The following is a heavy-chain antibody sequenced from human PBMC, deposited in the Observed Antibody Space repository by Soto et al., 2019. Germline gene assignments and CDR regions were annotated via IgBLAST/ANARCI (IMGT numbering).Heavy chain of an antibody. CDR2: IYYSGST. V-gene: IGHV4-59*11. J-gene: IGHJ5*02. CDR3: ARESAGSGKNNWFDP. Sequence: SSETLSLTCGVSGDSINSHYWSWIQQPPGKGLEWIGLIYYSGSTKYNPSLESRVTISVDTSKNQFSLKLSSVTTADTAVYYCARESAGSGKNNWFDPWGQGTLVTVSS. D-gene: IGHD3-10*01. CDR1: GDSINSHY.